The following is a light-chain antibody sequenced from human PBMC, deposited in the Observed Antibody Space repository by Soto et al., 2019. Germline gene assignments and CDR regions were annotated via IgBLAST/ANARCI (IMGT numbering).Light chain of an antibody. J-gene: IGKJ5*01. Sequence: EIVLTQSPGTLSLSPGERATLSCRASQSVSSSYIAWYQQKPGQAPRLLIYGVSSRATGIPDRFSGSGSGTDFTLTFSRLEPEDPAVYYFQHYVNSPPITFGQLTRLEIK. CDR2: GVS. CDR1: QSVSSSY. CDR3: QHYVNSPPIT. V-gene: IGKV3-20*01.